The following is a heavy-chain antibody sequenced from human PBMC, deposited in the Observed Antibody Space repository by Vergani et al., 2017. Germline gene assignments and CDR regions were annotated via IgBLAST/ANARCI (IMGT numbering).Heavy chain of an antibody. J-gene: IGHJ5*02. Sequence: QVQLQESGPGLVKPSETLSLTCTVSGGSIRSYYWSWIRQPPGKGLEWIGYIYTSGSTNYNPSLKSRVTISVDTSKNQFSLKLSSVTAADTAVYYCARLKAGTTSRWFDPWGQGTLVTVSS. CDR3: ARLKAGTTSRWFDP. D-gene: IGHD1-1*01. V-gene: IGHV4-4*09. CDR2: IYTSGST. CDR1: GGSIRSYY.